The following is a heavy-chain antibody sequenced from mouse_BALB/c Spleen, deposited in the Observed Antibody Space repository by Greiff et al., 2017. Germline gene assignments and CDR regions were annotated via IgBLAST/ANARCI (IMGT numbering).Heavy chain of an antibody. CDR3: TRGVLSLYYFDY. D-gene: IGHD1-1*02. J-gene: IGHJ2*01. V-gene: IGHV1S81*02. CDR1: GYTFTSYY. Sequence: QVQLQQSGAELVKPGASVKLSCKASGYTFTSYYMYWVKQRPGQGLEWIGEINPSNGGTNFNEKFKSKATLTVDKSSSTAYMQLSSLTSEDSAVYYCTRGVLSLYYFDYWGQGTTLTVSS. CDR2: INPSNGGT.